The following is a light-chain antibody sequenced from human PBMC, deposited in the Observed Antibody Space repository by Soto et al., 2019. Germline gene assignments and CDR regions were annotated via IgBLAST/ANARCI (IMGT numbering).Light chain of an antibody. CDR2: GAS. Sequence: EIVLTQSPGTLSLSPGARATLSCRASQSVSSSYLAWYQQKPGQTPRLLIYGASTRATGIPARFSGSGSGTEFTLTISSLQSEDFAVYYCQQYNNWPRTLGQGTKVDIK. V-gene: IGKV3-15*01. J-gene: IGKJ1*01. CDR1: QSVSSSY. CDR3: QQYNNWPRT.